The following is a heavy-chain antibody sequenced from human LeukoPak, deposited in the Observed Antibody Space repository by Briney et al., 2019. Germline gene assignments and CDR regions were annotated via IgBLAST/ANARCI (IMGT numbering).Heavy chain of an antibody. J-gene: IGHJ4*02. CDR2: INHSGST. CDR1: GGSISSGDYY. Sequence: PSETLSLTCTVSGGSISSGDYYWSWIRQPPGKGLEWIGEINHSGSTNYNPSLKSRVTISVDTSKNQFSLKLSSVTAADTAEYYCARRKRLGVVTIFDYWGQGTLVTVSS. D-gene: IGHD3-3*01. V-gene: IGHV4-39*07. CDR3: ARRKRLGVVTIFDY.